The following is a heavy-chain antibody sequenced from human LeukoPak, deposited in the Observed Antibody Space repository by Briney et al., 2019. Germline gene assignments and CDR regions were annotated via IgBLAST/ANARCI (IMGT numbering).Heavy chain of an antibody. J-gene: IGHJ5*02. CDR1: GGSFSGYS. V-gene: IGHV4-34*01. CDR2: INHSGST. CDR3: ARQYYCTNGVCYGYWFDP. Sequence: PSETLSLTCVVYGGSFSGYSWNWIRQPPGKGLEWIGEINHSGSTNYNPSLKSRVTISVDTSKNQFSLKLSSVTAADTAVYYCARQYYCTNGVCYGYWFDPWGQGTLVTVSS. D-gene: IGHD2-8*01.